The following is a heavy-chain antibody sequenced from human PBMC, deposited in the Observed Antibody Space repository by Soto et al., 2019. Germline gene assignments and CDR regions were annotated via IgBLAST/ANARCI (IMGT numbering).Heavy chain of an antibody. V-gene: IGHV4-31*03. Sequence: QVQLQESGPGLVKPSQTLSLTCTVSGGSISSGGYYWSWIRQHPGKGLEWIGSIYDSGSTYYNPSLKSRVTISVDASKHQLSLKLASVTAADTAMYYCARGGTRAYFHHWGQGTLVTVSS. D-gene: IGHD1-1*01. CDR1: GGSISSGGYY. CDR2: IYDSGST. CDR3: ARGGTRAYFHH. J-gene: IGHJ1*01.